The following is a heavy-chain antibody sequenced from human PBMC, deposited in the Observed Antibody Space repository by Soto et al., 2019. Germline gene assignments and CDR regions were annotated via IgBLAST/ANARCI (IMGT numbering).Heavy chain of an antibody. CDR1: GGTFSSYT. V-gene: IGHV1-69*02. CDR3: ARVMNYYDSSGYSDY. Sequence: QVQLVQSGAEVKKPGSSVKVSCKASGGTFSSYTISWVRQAPGQGLEWMGRIIPILGIANYAQKFQGRVTITEDKSTSTAYMALSSLRSEDTAVYYCARVMNYYDSSGYSDYWGQGTLVTVSS. J-gene: IGHJ4*02. D-gene: IGHD3-22*01. CDR2: IIPILGIA.